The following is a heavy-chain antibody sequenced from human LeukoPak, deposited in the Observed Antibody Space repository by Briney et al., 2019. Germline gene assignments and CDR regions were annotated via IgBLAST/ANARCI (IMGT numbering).Heavy chain of an antibody. Sequence: ASVKVSCKASGYTFTGYYMHWVRQAPGQGLEWLGWIKPNSGSTKYAQKFQGRVTMTRDTSIRTAYMELSGLRFDDTAVYYCARDHGDYVQYNWFDPWGQGTLVTVSS. V-gene: IGHV1-2*02. CDR1: GYTFTGYY. J-gene: IGHJ5*02. D-gene: IGHD4-17*01. CDR2: IKPNSGST. CDR3: ARDHGDYVQYNWFDP.